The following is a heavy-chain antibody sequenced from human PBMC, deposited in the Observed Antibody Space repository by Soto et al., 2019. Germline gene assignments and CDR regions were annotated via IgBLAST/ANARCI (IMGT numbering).Heavy chain of an antibody. J-gene: IGHJ4*02. Sequence: GGSLRLSCAASGFTFKSYAMHWVRQAPGKGLEWVAVISYDGSNKYYADSVKGRFTISRDNSKNTLYLQMNSLRPEDTALYSCARERTYETSKYFDFWGQGTLVTVSS. D-gene: IGHD3-16*01. CDR2: ISYDGSNK. V-gene: IGHV3-30-3*01. CDR1: GFTFKSYA. CDR3: ARERTYETSKYFDF.